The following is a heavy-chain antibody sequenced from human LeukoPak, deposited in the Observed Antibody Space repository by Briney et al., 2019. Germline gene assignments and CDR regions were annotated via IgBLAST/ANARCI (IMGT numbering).Heavy chain of an antibody. J-gene: IGHJ4*02. D-gene: IGHD3-22*01. CDR3: ARDRGYYYDSSGVDY. CDR2: IYCSGST. CDR1: GGSISSGDYY. Sequence: SETLSLTCTVSGGSISSGDYYWSWIRQPPGKGLEWIGYIYCSGSTYYNPSLKSRVTISVDTSKNQFSLKLSSVTAADTAVYYCARDRGYYYDSSGVDYWGQGTLVTVSS. V-gene: IGHV4-30-4*01.